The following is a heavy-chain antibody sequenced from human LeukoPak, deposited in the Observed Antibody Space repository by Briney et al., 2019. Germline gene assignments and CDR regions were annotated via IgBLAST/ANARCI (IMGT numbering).Heavy chain of an antibody. Sequence: PSETLSLTCTVSGGSISSYYLSWVRQPPGKGLEWIGYIYYGGSDNYNPSLKSGVSISVNTPENQSSLKLTAWTAADRAVYYCARESRCYDSSGYQSHFDYWGQGTLVTVSS. J-gene: IGHJ4*02. CDR1: GGSISSYY. V-gene: IGHV4-59*01. CDR2: IYYGGSD. CDR3: ARESRCYDSSGYQSHFDY. D-gene: IGHD3-22*01.